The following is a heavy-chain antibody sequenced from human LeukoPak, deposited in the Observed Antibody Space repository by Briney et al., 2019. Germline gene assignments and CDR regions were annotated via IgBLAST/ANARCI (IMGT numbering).Heavy chain of an antibody. CDR2: IIPIFGTA. J-gene: IGHJ4*02. D-gene: IGHD3-22*01. CDR1: GGTFSSYA. Sequence: SVKVSCKASGGTFSSYAISWVRQAPGQGLEWMGGIIPIFGTANYAQKLQGRVTITADESTSTAYMELSSLRSEDTAVYYCARTKTDYYDSSGYYYQDYWGQGTLVTVSS. CDR3: ARTKTDYYDSSGYYYQDY. V-gene: IGHV1-69*13.